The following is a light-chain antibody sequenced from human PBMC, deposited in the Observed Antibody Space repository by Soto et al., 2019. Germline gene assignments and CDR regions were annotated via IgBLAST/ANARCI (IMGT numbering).Light chain of an antibody. Sequence: QSVLAQPASMSGSPGQSITISCTGSGSDIATCNYVSWYQQYPGKAHKLLIYQVTSRASGVSHRFSVSKSGNTAALTISGLQPEDEAEYYCNSYSSTSFYVFGTGTKVTVL. CDR2: QVT. CDR3: NSYSSTSFYV. CDR1: GSDIATCNY. J-gene: IGLJ1*01. V-gene: IGLV2-14*01.